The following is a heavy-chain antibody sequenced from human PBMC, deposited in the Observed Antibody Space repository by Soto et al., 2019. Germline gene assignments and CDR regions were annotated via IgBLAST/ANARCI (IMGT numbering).Heavy chain of an antibody. CDR2: ISAYNGNT. J-gene: IGHJ4*02. CDR3: ARGPPWSVSSCYVGELDF. Sequence: QVQLVQSGAEVKKPGASVKVSCKASGYTFTNYGFSWVRQAPGQGLEWMGWISAYNGNTNYAQKLQGRVTMTTDTPTSKANRGLRSLRSDDRAVYYWARGPPWSVSSCYVGELDFWGQGTLVTVSS. CDR1: GYTFTNYG. V-gene: IGHV1-18*01. D-gene: IGHD2-2*01.